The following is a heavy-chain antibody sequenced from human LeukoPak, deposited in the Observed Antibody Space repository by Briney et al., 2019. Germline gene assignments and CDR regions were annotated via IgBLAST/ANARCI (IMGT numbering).Heavy chain of an antibody. Sequence: GGSLRLSCAASGFIYSNYAMSWVRQAPGKGLEWVANIKQDGSEKYYVDSVKGRFTITRDNAKNSLYLQMNSLRAEDTAVYYCARELAVAGYDAFDIWGQGTMVTVSS. CDR2: IKQDGSEK. CDR3: ARELAVAGYDAFDI. CDR1: GFIYSNYA. V-gene: IGHV3-7*01. D-gene: IGHD6-19*01. J-gene: IGHJ3*02.